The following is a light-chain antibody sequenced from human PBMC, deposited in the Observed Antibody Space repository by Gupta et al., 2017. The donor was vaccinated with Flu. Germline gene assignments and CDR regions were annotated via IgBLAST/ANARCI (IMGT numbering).Light chain of an antibody. Sequence: ISCRSSQGLVYSDGNTYWHWFQQRPGQSPRRLIYQVSYRDSGVPDRFCGSGSGTDFTLKISRVEAEDVGIYFCMQGAHWPWAFGQGTTVEIK. CDR2: QVS. CDR1: QGLVYSDGNTY. J-gene: IGKJ1*01. V-gene: IGKV2-30*01. CDR3: MQGAHWPWA.